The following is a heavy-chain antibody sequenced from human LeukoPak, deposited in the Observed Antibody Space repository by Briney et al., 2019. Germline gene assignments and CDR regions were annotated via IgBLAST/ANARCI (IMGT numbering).Heavy chain of an antibody. D-gene: IGHD3-22*01. V-gene: IGHV1-8*01. CDR3: ARGLSSGYYSGRAFDI. CDR2: MYPNSGNT. J-gene: IGHJ3*02. CDR1: GYTFTSYD. Sequence: ASVKVSCKASGYTFTSYDINWVRQATGQGLEWMGWMYPNSGNTGYAQKFQGRVTMTRNTSISTAYMELSSLRSEDTAVYYCARGLSSGYYSGRAFDIWGQGTMVTVSS.